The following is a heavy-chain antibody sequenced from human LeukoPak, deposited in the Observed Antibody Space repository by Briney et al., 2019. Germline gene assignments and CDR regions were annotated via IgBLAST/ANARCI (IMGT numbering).Heavy chain of an antibody. J-gene: IGHJ4*02. CDR2: IYSGGST. Sequence: GGPLRLSCAASGFTVSSNYMSWVRQAPGKGLEGVSVIYSGGSTYYADSVKGRFTLSRDNSKNTLYLQMNSLRAEDTAVYYCARDLGAKDDYWGQGTLVTVSS. CDR3: ARDLGAKDDY. V-gene: IGHV3-53*01. CDR1: GFTVSSNY.